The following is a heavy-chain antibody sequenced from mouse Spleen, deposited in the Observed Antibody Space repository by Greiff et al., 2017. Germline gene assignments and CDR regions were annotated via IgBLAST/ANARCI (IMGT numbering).Heavy chain of an antibody. CDR2: IYPGDGDT. Sequence: VQRVESGAELVRPGSSVKISCKASGYAFSSYWMNWVKQRPGQGLEWIGQIYPGDGDTNYNGKFKGKATLTADKSSSTAYMQLSSLTSEDSAVYFCARSGLVPWFAYWGQGTLVTVSA. CDR3: ARSGLVPWFAY. CDR1: GYAFSSYW. J-gene: IGHJ3*01. V-gene: IGHV1-80*01. D-gene: IGHD3-1*01.